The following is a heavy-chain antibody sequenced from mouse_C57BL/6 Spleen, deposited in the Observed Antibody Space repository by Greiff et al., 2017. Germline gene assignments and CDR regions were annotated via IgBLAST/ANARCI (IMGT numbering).Heavy chain of an antibody. CDR2: ISNLAYSI. J-gene: IGHJ1*03. CDR3: ARHELRGYFDV. D-gene: IGHD1-1*01. CDR1: GFTFSDYG. Sequence: EVQVVESGGGLVQPGGSLKLSCAASGFTFSDYGMAWVRQAPRKGPEWVAFISNLAYSIYYADTVTGRFTISRENAKNTLYLEMSSLRSEDTAMYYCARHELRGYFDVWGTGTTVTVSS. V-gene: IGHV5-15*01.